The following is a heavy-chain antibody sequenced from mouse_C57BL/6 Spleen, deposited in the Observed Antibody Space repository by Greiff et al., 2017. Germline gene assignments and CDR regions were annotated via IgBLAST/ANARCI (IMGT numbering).Heavy chain of an antibody. CDR1: GYSITSDYD. J-gene: IGHJ1*03. D-gene: IGHD2-5*01. V-gene: IGHV3-1*01. CDR3: AREDSNYWYFDV. CDR2: ISYSGST. Sequence: EVQLQESGPGMVKPSQSLSLTCTVTGYSITSDYDWHWIRHFPGNKLEWMGYISYSGSTNYNPSLKSRISITHDTSKNHFFLKLNSVTTEDTATYYCAREDSNYWYFDVWGTGTTVTVSS.